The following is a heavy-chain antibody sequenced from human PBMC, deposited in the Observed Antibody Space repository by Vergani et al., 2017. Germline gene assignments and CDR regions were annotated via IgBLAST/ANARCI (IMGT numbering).Heavy chain of an antibody. Sequence: EVQLLESGGGLVQPGGSLRLSCAASGFTFSSYAMSWVRQAPGKGLEWVSAISGSGGSTYYADSVKGRFTISRDNSKNTPYLQMNSLRAEDTAVYYCAKDQPTVTAYYYGMDVWGQGTTVTVSS. D-gene: IGHD4-17*01. CDR3: AKDQPTVTAYYYGMDV. J-gene: IGHJ6*02. CDR1: GFTFSSYA. CDR2: ISGSGGST. V-gene: IGHV3-23*01.